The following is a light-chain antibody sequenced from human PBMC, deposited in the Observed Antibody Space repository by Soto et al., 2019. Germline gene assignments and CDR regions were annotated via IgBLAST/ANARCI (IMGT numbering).Light chain of an antibody. V-gene: IGKV1-5*03. CDR3: QQYYSDWT. J-gene: IGKJ1*01. Sequence: DIQLTQSPSTLSASVGDRVTITCRASQNINNFLAWYQQKPGKAPKLLIYTTSTLEHGVPSRFSGRGSGTDFTLTISSLQPDDLATYCCQQYYSDWTFGQGTKVEI. CDR2: TTS. CDR1: QNINNF.